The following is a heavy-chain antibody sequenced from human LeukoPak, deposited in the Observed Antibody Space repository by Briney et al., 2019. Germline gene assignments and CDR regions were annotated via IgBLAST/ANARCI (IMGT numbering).Heavy chain of an antibody. D-gene: IGHD2-8*01. CDR3: ARAVLMVYAT. CDR2: INPNSGGT. V-gene: IGHV1-2*02. CDR1: GYTFTSHY. Sequence: VASVKVSCKASGYTFTSHYLYWVRQAPGQGLEWMGWINPNSGGTNYAQKFQGRVTMTRDTSISTAYMELSRLRSDDTAVYYCARAVLMVYATWGQGTLVTVSS. J-gene: IGHJ5*02.